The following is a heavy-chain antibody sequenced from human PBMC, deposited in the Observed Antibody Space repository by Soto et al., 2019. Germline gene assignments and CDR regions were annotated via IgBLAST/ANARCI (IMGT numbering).Heavy chain of an antibody. CDR3: ARGHGGITVFGAPGYFAY. J-gene: IGHJ4*02. V-gene: IGHV4-39*01. Sequence: QLQLQESGPGLVKPSETLSLTCTVSGGSISSGSNYWGWIRQPPGKGLEWIGSIYYSGSTYYTPSLKSRVTISVDTSTNQFSLKVTSVTAADTAVFFCARGHGGITVFGAPGYFAYWGQGTLITVSS. CDR2: IYYSGST. CDR1: GGSISSGSNY. D-gene: IGHD3-3*01.